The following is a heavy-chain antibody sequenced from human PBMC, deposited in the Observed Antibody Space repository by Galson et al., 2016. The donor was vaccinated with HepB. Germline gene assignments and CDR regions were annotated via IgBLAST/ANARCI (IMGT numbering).Heavy chain of an antibody. Sequence: SETLSLTCVVSGFSISSGYYWGCIRQPPGKGLVWVGSIYHSGRTYYNPSLKSRVTISVDTSKNHFSLEMTSATAADTAVYYCARGGSPYGSGSDQFDSWGQGSLVTVSS. CDR1: GFSISSGYY. D-gene: IGHD3-10*01. J-gene: IGHJ4*02. CDR2: IYHSGRT. CDR3: ARGGSPYGSGSDQFDS. V-gene: IGHV4-38-2*01.